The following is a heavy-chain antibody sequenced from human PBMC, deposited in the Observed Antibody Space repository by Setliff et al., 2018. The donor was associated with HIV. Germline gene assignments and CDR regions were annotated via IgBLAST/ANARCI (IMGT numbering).Heavy chain of an antibody. J-gene: IGHJ4*02. CDR2: IKSEADGGTE. CDR3: TTAGHGSLDFDY. D-gene: IGHD1-1*01. Sequence: GESLKISCAASGFFFKNAWMSWVRQAPGKGLEWIGRIKSEADGGTEESAAFLKGRFTISRDDSENTLFLQMNSLKDEDTALYYCTTAGHGSLDFDYWGQGTRVTVSS. CDR1: GFFFKNAW. V-gene: IGHV3-15*01.